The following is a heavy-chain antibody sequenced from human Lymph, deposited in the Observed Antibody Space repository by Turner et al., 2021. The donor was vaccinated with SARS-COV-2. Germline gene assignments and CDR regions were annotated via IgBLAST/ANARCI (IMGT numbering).Heavy chain of an antibody. Sequence: QVQLVESGGGVVQPGRSLRLPCAAFGFTFSSYVMHWVRQAPGKGLEWVAVISYERINKYYTDSVNGRFTIARDNSKSTLYLQINSLRAEDTAVYYCARLGDLLLFGLALEYWCQGTLVTVSS. D-gene: IGHD1-26*01. CDR2: ISYERINK. CDR3: ARLGDLLLFGLALEY. J-gene: IGHJ4*02. V-gene: IGHV3-30-3*01. CDR1: GFTFSSYV.